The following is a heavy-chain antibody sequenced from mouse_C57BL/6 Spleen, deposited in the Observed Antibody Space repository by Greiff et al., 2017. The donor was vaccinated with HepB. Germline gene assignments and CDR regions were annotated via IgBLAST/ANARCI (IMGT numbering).Heavy chain of an antibody. D-gene: IGHD1-1*01. J-gene: IGHJ1*03. CDR3: ARGDYYGSSPYWYFDV. V-gene: IGHV4-1*01. Sequence: CAASGIDFSRYWMSWVRRAPGKGLEWIGEINPDSSTINYAPSLKDKFIISRDNAKNTLYLQMSKVRSEDTALYYCARGDYYGSSPYWYFDVWGTGTTVTVSS. CDR2: INPDSSTI. CDR1: GIDFSRYW.